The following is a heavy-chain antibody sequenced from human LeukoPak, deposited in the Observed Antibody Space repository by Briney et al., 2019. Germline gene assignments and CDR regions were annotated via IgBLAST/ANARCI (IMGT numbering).Heavy chain of an antibody. J-gene: IGHJ4*02. D-gene: IGHD3-10*01. V-gene: IGHV1-18*01. CDR2: ISAYNGNT. CDR3: ARDYVLTRYYYGSGSPFDY. Sequence: ASVKVSCKASGGTFSSYAISWVRQAPGQGLEWMGWISAYNGNTNYAQKLQGRVTMTTDTSTSTAYMELRSLRSDDTAVYYCARDYVLTRYYYGSGSPFDYWGQGTLVTVSS. CDR1: GGTFSSYA.